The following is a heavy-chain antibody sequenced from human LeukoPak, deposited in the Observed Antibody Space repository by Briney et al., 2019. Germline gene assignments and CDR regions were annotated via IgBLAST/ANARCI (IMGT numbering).Heavy chain of an antibody. V-gene: IGHV4-38-2*01. J-gene: IGHJ3*02. D-gene: IGHD2-21*01. CDR3: ARTRIVVVIAALDAFDI. Sequence: SETLSLTCAVSGYSISSGYYWGWIRQPPGKGLEWIGSIYHSGSTYYNPSLKSRVTISVDTSKNQFPLKLSSVTAADTAVYYCARTRIVVVIAALDAFDIWGQGTMVTVSS. CDR1: GYSISSGYY. CDR2: IYHSGST.